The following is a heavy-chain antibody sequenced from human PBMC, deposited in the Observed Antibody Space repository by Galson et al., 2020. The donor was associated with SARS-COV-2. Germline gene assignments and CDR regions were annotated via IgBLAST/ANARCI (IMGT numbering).Heavy chain of an antibody. J-gene: IGHJ6*02. CDR2: ISGDGGSS. Sequence: ETLSLTCTVSGGSISSSSYYWGWIRQPPGKGLEWVAGISGDGGSSSYADSVKGRFTISRDNSKSTLYLQMNTLRGEDTAVYYCANDILSGYGSYFYYGMDVWGQGTTVTVSS. V-gene: IGHV3-23*01. CDR1: GGSISSSSYY. D-gene: IGHD3-9*01. CDR3: ANDILSGYGSYFYYGMDV.